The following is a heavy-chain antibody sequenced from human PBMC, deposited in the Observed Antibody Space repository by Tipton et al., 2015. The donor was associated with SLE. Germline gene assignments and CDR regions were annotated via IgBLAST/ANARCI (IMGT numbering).Heavy chain of an antibody. V-gene: IGHV4-59*01. CDR2: IYYSGST. Sequence: TLSLTCAAYGGSFSDYYWSWIRQPPGKGLEWIGYIYYSGSTNYNPSLKSRVTISVDTSKNQFSLKLSSVTAADTAVYYCATGYDFQTGWFQHWGQGTLVTVSS. D-gene: IGHD5-12*01. CDR1: GGSFSDYY. J-gene: IGHJ1*01. CDR3: ATGYDFQTGWFQH.